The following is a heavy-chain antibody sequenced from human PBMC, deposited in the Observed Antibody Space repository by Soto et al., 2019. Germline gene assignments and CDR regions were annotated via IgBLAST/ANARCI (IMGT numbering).Heavy chain of an antibody. V-gene: IGHV1-69*05. CDR1: GGTLSSYA. Sequence: SVKVSCKASGGTLSSYAISWVRQAPGQGLEWMGGIIPIFGTANYAQKLQGRVTMTTDTSTSTAYMELRSLRSDDTAVYYCARRYVYNWFEPWGQGTLVTVSS. J-gene: IGHJ5*02. D-gene: IGHD5-12*01. CDR2: IIPIFGTA. CDR3: ARRYVYNWFEP.